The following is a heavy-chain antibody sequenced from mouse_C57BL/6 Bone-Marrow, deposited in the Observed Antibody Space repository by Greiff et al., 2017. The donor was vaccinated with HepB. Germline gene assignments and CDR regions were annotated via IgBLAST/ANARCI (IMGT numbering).Heavy chain of an antibody. CDR2: IDPYNGGT. CDR3: AREGIDGYDGDYFAIYC. D-gene: IGHD2-2*01. Sequence: VQLQQSGPVLVKPGASVKMSCKASGCTFTDYYMNWVKQSHGKSLEWIGVIDPYNGGTSYNQKFKGKATLTVDKSSSTAYMELNSLTSEDSAVYYCAREGIDGYDGDYFAIYCWGKGTSVTVSS. J-gene: IGHJ4*01. CDR1: GCTFTDYY. V-gene: IGHV1-19*01.